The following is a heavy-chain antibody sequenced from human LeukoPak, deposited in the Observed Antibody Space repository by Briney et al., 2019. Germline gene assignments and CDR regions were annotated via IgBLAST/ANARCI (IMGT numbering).Heavy chain of an antibody. CDR2: IGTAGDT. CDR3: ARSPGISDGMDV. J-gene: IGHJ6*02. D-gene: IGHD6-13*01. Sequence: GGSLRLSCAASGFTFSSHDMHWVRQATGKGLEWVSAIGTAGDTYYPGSVKGRFTISRENAKNSLYLQMNSLRAGDTAVYYCARSPGISDGMDVWGQGTTVTVSS. V-gene: IGHV3-13*01. CDR1: GFTFSSHD.